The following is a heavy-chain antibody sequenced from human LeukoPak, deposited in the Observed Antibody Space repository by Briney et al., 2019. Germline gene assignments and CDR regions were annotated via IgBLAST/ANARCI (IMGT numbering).Heavy chain of an antibody. CDR2: IRNKANRYTT. Sequence: GGSLRLSCAASGFTFSDHHMDWVRQAPGEGLEWVARIRNKANRYTTEYAASVKGRFTISRDDSENSLYLQMDSLKTEDTAVYYCARSPLGIAPFDYWGQGTLVIVSS. V-gene: IGHV3-72*01. J-gene: IGHJ4*02. CDR3: ARSPLGIAPFDY. CDR1: GFTFSDHH. D-gene: IGHD7-27*01.